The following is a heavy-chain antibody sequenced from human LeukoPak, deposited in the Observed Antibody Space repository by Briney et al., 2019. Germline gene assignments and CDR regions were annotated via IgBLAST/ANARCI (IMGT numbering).Heavy chain of an antibody. CDR1: GGSISSGGYS. J-gene: IGHJ4*02. D-gene: IGHD3-16*01. V-gene: IGHV4-30-2*01. CDR2: IYHSGST. Sequence: KASETLSLTCAVSGGSISSGGYSWSWIRQPPGKGLEWIGYIYHSGSTYYNPSLKSRVTISVDRSKNQFSLKLSSVTAADTAVYYCARDKAGGIDYWGQGTLVTASS. CDR3: ARDKAGGIDY.